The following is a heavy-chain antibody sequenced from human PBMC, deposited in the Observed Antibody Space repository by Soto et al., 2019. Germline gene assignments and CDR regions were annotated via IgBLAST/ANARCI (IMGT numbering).Heavy chain of an antibody. CDR2: ISSDGNNK. J-gene: IGHJ5*02. Sequence: QVQLVESGGGAVKPGRSLRLSCAASGFTFDSHGMHWVRQAPGKGLEWVAVISSDGNNKYYADSVKGRFTISRDNFNNILYLQMSRLRAEDTAVYYCAKDLLPNTVTTCGSWGQGTLVTVSS. CDR3: AKDLLPNTVTTCGS. V-gene: IGHV3-30*18. D-gene: IGHD4-17*01. CDR1: GFTFDSHG.